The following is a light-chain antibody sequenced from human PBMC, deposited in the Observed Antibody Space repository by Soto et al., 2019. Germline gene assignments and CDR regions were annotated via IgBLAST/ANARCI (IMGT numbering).Light chain of an antibody. J-gene: IGLJ3*02. CDR3: AAGDDSWV. CDR1: SSNIGSNY. V-gene: IGLV1-47*01. CDR2: RNN. Sequence: QSVLTQPPSASGTPGQRVTISCSGSSSNIGSNYVYWYQQLPGTAPKLLIYRNNQRPSGVPDRFSGSKSGTSASLAISGFRSEDEADYYCAAGDDSWVFCGGTKLTV.